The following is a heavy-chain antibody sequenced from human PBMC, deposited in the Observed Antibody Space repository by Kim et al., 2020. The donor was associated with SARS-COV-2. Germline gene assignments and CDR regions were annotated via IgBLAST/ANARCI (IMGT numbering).Heavy chain of an antibody. Sequence: GGSLRLSCAASGFTFSSYGMHWVRQTPGKGLEWVAVIWYDGSNKYYADSVKGRFTISRDNSKNTLYLQMNSLRAEDTAVYYCARECGECSGGSCYLLEHWGQGTLVTVSS. J-gene: IGHJ1*01. CDR2: IWYDGSNK. CDR3: ARECGECSGGSCYLLEH. V-gene: IGHV3-33*08. D-gene: IGHD2-15*01. CDR1: GFTFSSYG.